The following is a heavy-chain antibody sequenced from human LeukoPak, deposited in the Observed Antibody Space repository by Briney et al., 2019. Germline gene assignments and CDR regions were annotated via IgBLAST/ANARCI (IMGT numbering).Heavy chain of an antibody. J-gene: IGHJ4*02. D-gene: IGHD2-2*01. CDR2: INHSGST. V-gene: IGHV4-34*01. CDR1: GGSFSGYY. CDR3: ARASRTEYPRRGLFDY. Sequence: SVTLSLTCAVYGGSFSGYYWSWIRQPPGKGLEWIGEINHSGSTNYNPSLKSRVTISVDTSKNQFSLNLSSVTAADTAVYYCARASRTEYPRRGLFDYWGQGTLVTVFS.